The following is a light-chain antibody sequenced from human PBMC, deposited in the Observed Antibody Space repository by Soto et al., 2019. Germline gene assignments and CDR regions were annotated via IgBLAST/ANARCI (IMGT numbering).Light chain of an antibody. V-gene: IGLV2-8*01. Sequence: QSALTQPPSASGSPRQSVTISCTGTSSDVGGYNDLSWYQHRPGKAPQLIIYEVTKRPSGVPNRFFGSKSGNTASLTVSGLQAEDEADYFCMSYAGMYTYVFGTGTKVTVL. CDR2: EVT. J-gene: IGLJ1*01. CDR1: SSDVGGYND. CDR3: MSYAGMYTYV.